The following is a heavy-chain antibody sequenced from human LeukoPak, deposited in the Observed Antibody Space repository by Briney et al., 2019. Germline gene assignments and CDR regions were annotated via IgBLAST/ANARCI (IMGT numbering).Heavy chain of an antibody. Sequence: SETLSLTYTVSGGSISSYYWSWIRQPPGKGLEWIGYIYYSGSTNYNPSLKSRVTISVDTSKNQFSLKLSSVTAADTAVYYCARSGYSGYDQDYWGQGTLVTVSS. V-gene: IGHV4-59*01. CDR2: IYYSGST. D-gene: IGHD5-12*01. CDR1: GGSISSYY. J-gene: IGHJ4*02. CDR3: ARSGYSGYDQDY.